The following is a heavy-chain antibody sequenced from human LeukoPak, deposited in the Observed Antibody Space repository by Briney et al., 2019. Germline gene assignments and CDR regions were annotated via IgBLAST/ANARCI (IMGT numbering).Heavy chain of an antibody. CDR1: GYTFTGYY. CDR3: ARGPAFWELLFDY. Sequence: ASVKVSCKASGYTFTGYYMHWVRQAPGQGLEGMGWINPNSGGTNYAQKFQGRVTMTRDTSISTAYMELSRLTSDDTAGYYCARGPAFWELLFDYWGQGTLVTVSS. V-gene: IGHV1-2*02. J-gene: IGHJ4*02. D-gene: IGHD1-26*01. CDR2: INPNSGGT.